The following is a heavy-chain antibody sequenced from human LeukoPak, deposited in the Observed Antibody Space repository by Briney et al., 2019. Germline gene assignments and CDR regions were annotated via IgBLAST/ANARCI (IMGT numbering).Heavy chain of an antibody. CDR2: ISSSGGST. V-gene: IGHV3-23*01. CDR3: ATGTYGSGSRAYYFDY. J-gene: IGHJ4*02. CDR1: GFTFSSYA. D-gene: IGHD3-10*01. Sequence: GGSLRLSCAASGFTFSSYAMSWVRQAPGKGLEWVSSISSSGGSTYYADSVKGRRTITRDNSKNTLYLQMNSLRAEDTAVYYCATGTYGSGSRAYYFDYWGQGTLVTVSS.